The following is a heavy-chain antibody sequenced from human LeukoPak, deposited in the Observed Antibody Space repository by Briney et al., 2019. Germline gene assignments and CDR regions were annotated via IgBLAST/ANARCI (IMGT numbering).Heavy chain of an antibody. CDR2: IYHSGTT. V-gene: IGHV4-31*03. J-gene: IGHJ4*02. CDR1: GGSISSVGYY. Sequence: PSQTLSLTCTFSGGSISSVGYYWSWIRQHPGKGLEWIGYIYHSGTTYYNPSRMSRISISINTSKNQFSLKLSSVTAADTAVYYCARARAPSYHFDYWGQGALVTVSS. D-gene: IGHD1-26*01. CDR3: ARARAPSYHFDY.